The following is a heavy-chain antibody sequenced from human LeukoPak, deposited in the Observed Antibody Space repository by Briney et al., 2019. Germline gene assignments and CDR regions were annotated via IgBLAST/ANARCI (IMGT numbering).Heavy chain of an antibody. CDR2: INPNTGGT. CDR1: GYIFSGYY. J-gene: IGHJ4*02. V-gene: IGHV1-2*02. D-gene: IGHD6-19*01. CDR3: ARDVRLAVAAPDY. Sequence: ASVKVSCKASGYIFSGYYLHWVRQAPGQGLEWMGWINPNTGGTNYAQKFQGRVTMTGDTSIGTAYMELSSLRSDDTAVYYCARDVRLAVAAPDYWGQGTLVTVSS.